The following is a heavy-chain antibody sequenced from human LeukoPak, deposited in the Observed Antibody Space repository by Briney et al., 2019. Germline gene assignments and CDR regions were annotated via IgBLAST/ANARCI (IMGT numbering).Heavy chain of an antibody. J-gene: IGHJ5*02. V-gene: IGHV3-9*01. CDR2: ISWNSGSI. CDR3: ARDSPDGGGYNYDRWFDP. CDR1: GFTFDDYA. D-gene: IGHD5-24*01. Sequence: GGSLRLSCAASGFTFDDYAMHWVRQAPGKGLEWVSGISWNSGSIGYADSVKGRFTISRDNAKNSLYLQMNSLRAEDTAVYYCARDSPDGGGYNYDRWFDPWGQGTLVTVSS.